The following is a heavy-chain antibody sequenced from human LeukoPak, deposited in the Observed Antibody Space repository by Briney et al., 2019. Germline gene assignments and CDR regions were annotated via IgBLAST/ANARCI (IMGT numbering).Heavy chain of an antibody. J-gene: IGHJ4*02. Sequence: GGSLRLSCAASGFTFSSYSKNWVRQAPGKGLEWVSHISSSSSTIYYADSVKGRFTISRDNAKNSLYLQMNSLRDEDTAVYYCAREDPYSSGWSFDYWGQGTLVTVSS. CDR2: ISSSSSTI. D-gene: IGHD6-19*01. V-gene: IGHV3-48*02. CDR1: GFTFSSYS. CDR3: AREDPYSSGWSFDY.